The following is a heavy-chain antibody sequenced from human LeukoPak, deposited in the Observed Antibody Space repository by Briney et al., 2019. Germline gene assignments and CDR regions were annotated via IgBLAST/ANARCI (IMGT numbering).Heavy chain of an antibody. CDR2: IKQDGSEK. V-gene: IGHV3-7*03. D-gene: IGHD2-2*01. Sequence: PGGSLRLSCAASGFTFSSYWMSWVRQAPGKGLEWVANIKQDGSEKYYVDSVKGRFTISRDNAKNPLYLQMNSLRAEDTAVYYCARDDVVVPAAMYYYYGMDVWGKGTTVTVSS. CDR3: ARDDVVVPAAMYYYYGMDV. CDR1: GFTFSSYW. J-gene: IGHJ6*04.